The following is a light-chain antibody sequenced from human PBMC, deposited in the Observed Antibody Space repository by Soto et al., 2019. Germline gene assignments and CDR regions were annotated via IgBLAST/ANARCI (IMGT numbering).Light chain of an antibody. Sequence: QSALTQPRSVSGSPGQSVTISCSGTSSDVGGSKYVSWYQQHPGKAPKLMIYDVTKRPSGVPDRFSGSKSCNTASLTISGLQAEDEADYYCCSYAGSYTVMFDGGTKLTVL. J-gene: IGLJ3*02. V-gene: IGLV2-11*01. CDR3: CSYAGSYTVM. CDR2: DVT. CDR1: SSDVGGSKY.